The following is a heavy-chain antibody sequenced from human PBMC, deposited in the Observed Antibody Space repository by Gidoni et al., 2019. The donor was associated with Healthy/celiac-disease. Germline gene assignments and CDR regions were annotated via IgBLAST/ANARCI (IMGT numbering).Heavy chain of an antibody. CDR3: ARDCLCYRATGGKDYFDY. J-gene: IGHJ4*02. V-gene: IGHV1-69*04. CDR2: IIPIVGIA. Sequence: QVHLVQSGAAVQKPRSSVHVSCPSSGGPFSTYAISWVRQAHGQGLEWMGRIIPIVGIANYEKKFQGRVTITADKSTSTAYMELSSLRSEDTAVYYCARDCLCYRATGGKDYFDYWGQGTLVTVSS. CDR1: GGPFSTYA. D-gene: IGHD1-26*01.